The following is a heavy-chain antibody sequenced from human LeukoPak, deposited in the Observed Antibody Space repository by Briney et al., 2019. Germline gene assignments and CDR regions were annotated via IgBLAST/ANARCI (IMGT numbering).Heavy chain of an antibody. CDR1: GFAFINYC. J-gene: IGHJ4*02. V-gene: IGHV3-33*06. CDR2: IWHDGSNK. CDR3: ANNFDY. Sequence: GGSLRLSCAASGFAFINYCMHWVRQAPGKGLEWVAVIWHDGSNKYYADSVKGRFTIARDNSKNTVFLQMNSLRAEDTAVYYCANNFDYWGQGTLVTVSS.